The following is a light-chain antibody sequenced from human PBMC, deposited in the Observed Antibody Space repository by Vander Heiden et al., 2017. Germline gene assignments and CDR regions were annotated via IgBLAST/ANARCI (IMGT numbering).Light chain of an antibody. J-gene: IGKJ3*01. CDR1: QSVSSN. V-gene: IGKV3-15*01. CDR3: QQYNNWPPFT. CDR2: RAS. Sequence: EIVMTQSPATLSVSPGEGATLSCRASQSVSSNLAWYQQKPGQAPRLLIYRASTRATGIPARFSGSGYGTEFTLTISSLQSEDFAVYYCQQYNNWPPFTFGHGTKVDIK.